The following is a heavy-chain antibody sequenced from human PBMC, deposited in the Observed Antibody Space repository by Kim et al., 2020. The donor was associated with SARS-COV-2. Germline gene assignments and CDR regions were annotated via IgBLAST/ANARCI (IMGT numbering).Heavy chain of an antibody. CDR3: ARRPYDILTGAMDV. V-gene: IGHV5-10-1*01. D-gene: IGHD3-9*01. J-gene: IGHJ6*02. Sequence: RPAFQGPVTISADKSISTAYLQWSSLKASDTAMYYCARRPYDILTGAMDVWGQGTTVTVSS.